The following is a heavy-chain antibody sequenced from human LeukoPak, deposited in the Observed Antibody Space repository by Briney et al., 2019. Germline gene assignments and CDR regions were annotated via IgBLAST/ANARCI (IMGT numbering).Heavy chain of an antibody. J-gene: IGHJ4*02. Sequence: PSETLSLTCTVSGGSISSYYWSRIRQPPGKGLEWIGYIYYSGSTNYNPSLKSRVTISVDTSKSQFSLKLSSVTAADTAVYYCARMGELLYDSSSYHHGVDYWGQGTLVTVSS. CDR1: GGSISSYY. CDR3: ARMGELLYDSSSYHHGVDY. D-gene: IGHD3-22*01. V-gene: IGHV4-59*08. CDR2: IYYSGST.